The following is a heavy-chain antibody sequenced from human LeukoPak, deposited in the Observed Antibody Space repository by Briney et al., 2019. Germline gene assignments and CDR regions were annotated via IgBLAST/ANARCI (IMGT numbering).Heavy chain of an antibody. D-gene: IGHD3-22*01. CDR3: ARDGGAMIVVVMFDY. CDR1: GFTFSSYA. CDR2: ISYDGSNK. Sequence: GRSLRLSCAASGFTFSSYAMHWVRQALGKGLEWVAVISYDGSNKYYADSVKGRFTISRDNSKNTLYLQMNSLRAEDTAVYYCARDGGAMIVVVMFDYWGQGTLVTVSS. V-gene: IGHV3-30-3*01. J-gene: IGHJ4*02.